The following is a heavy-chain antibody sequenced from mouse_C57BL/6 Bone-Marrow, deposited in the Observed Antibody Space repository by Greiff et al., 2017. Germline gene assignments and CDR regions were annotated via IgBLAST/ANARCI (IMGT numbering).Heavy chain of an antibody. J-gene: IGHJ2*01. CDR1: GFSLTSYG. V-gene: IGHV2-2*01. D-gene: IGHD2-2*01. CDR2: IWSGGSI. CDR3: ARALWLRFDY. Sequence: QVQLQQSGPGLVQPSQSLSITCTVSGFSLTSYGVHWVRQSPGKGLEWLGVIWSGGSIDSNAAFISRLSISKSNSKSQVFFKMHSLQAADTAIYYCARALWLRFDYWGQGTTLTVSS.